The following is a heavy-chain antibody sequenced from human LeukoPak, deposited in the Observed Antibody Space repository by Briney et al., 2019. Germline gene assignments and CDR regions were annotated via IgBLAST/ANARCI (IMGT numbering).Heavy chain of an antibody. CDR3: ARDPTRRFDL. CDR1: GLTFSNYE. J-gene: IGHJ4*02. V-gene: IGHV3-7*01. CDR2: IVEDGSET. Sequence: GGSLRLSCAASGLTFSNYEMNWVRQAPGKGLEWVASIVEDGSETYYLDSVKGRFTFSRDNAKNSLYLQMNSLRGEDTAVYYCARDPTRRFDLWGQGTLVTVSS.